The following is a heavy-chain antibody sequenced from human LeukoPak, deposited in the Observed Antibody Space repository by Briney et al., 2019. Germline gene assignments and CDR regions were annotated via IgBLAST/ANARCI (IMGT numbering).Heavy chain of an antibody. CDR3: AKDQPSLNYG. Sequence: GGSLRLSCAASGFTFSSYGMHWVRQAPGKGLEWVAFIRYDGSNKHYADSVKGRFTISRDNSKNTLYLQMNSLRAEDTAVYYCAKDQPSLNYGWGQGTLVTVSS. CDR2: IRYDGSNK. J-gene: IGHJ4*02. V-gene: IGHV3-30*02. D-gene: IGHD3-10*01. CDR1: GFTFSSYG.